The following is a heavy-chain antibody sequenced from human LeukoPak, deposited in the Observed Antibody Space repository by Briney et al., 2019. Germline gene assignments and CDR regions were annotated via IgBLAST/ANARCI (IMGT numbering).Heavy chain of an antibody. CDR2: IWYDGSIK. J-gene: IGHJ6*02. Sequence: GGSLRLSCAASGFTFSTYGMHWVRQAPGKGLEWVAVIWYDGSIKYYADSVKGRLTFSRDNSKSTMYLQMNSLRAEDTAVYYCARIACTGGNCKPYYYYGLDVWGHGTTFTVSS. CDR3: ARIACTGGNCKPYYYYGLDV. D-gene: IGHD2-8*02. V-gene: IGHV3-33*01. CDR1: GFTFSTYG.